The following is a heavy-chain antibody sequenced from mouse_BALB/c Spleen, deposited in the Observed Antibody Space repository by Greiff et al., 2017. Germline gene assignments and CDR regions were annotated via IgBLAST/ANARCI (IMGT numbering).Heavy chain of an antibody. V-gene: IGHV1S81*02. CDR2: INPSNGGT. Sequence: QVQLQQSGAELVKPGASVKLSCKASGYTFTSYYMYWVKQRPGQGLEWIGEINPSNGGTNFNEKFKSKATMTVDKSSSTAYMQLSSLTSEDSAVYYCTSPSFAYWGQGTLVTVSA. CDR3: TSPSFAY. J-gene: IGHJ3*01. CDR1: GYTFTSYY.